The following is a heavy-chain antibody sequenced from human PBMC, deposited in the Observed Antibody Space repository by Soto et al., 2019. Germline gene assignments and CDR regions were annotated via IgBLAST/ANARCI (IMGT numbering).Heavy chain of an antibody. CDR3: AKLEHNSGGVLDF. CDR2: ITGGGDST. J-gene: IGHJ4*02. Sequence: TGGSLRLSCAGSGFTFGSYAMSWVRQAPGKGLEWVSAITGGGDSTWYADSVKGRVTISRDNSKTTLYLQMNSLRAEDTALYYCAKLEHNSGGVLDFWGQGALVTVSS. V-gene: IGHV3-23*01. CDR1: GFTFGSYA. D-gene: IGHD3-16*01.